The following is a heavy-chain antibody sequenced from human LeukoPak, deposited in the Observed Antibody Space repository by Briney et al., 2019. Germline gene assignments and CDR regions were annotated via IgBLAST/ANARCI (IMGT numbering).Heavy chain of an antibody. V-gene: IGHV1-69*13. CDR3: ARGYYYGSGSPPVDY. CDR2: IIPIFGTA. CDR1: GGTFSSYA. J-gene: IGHJ4*02. Sequence: SVKVSCKASGGTFSSYAISWVRQAPGQELEWMGGIIPIFGTANYAQKFQGRVTITADESTSTAYMELSSLRSEDTAVHYCARGYYYGSGSPPVDYWGQGTLVTVSS. D-gene: IGHD3-10*01.